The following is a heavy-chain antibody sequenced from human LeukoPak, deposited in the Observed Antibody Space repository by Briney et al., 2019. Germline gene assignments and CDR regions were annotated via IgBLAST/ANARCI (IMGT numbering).Heavy chain of an antibody. CDR1: GFTVSINY. V-gene: IGHV3-66*01. Sequence: PGGSLRLSCAASGFTVSINYMTWVRQAPGKGLEWVSAIYSDGSTYYADSVKGRFTISRDNSKNTLYLQMNSLRVEDTAVYYCARAYSSPAIYAFDIWGQGTMVTVSS. D-gene: IGHD6-13*01. CDR2: IYSDGST. J-gene: IGHJ3*02. CDR3: ARAYSSPAIYAFDI.